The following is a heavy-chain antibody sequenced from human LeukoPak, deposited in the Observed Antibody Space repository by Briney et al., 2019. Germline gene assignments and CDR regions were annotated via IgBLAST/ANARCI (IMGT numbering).Heavy chain of an antibody. CDR3: AREGGVLYYYGMDV. D-gene: IGHD3-10*01. J-gene: IGHJ6*02. V-gene: IGHV4-59*01. CDR1: GGSISSYY. Sequence: PSETLSLTCTVSGGSISSYYWSWIRQPPGKGRGGIGYIYYSGSTNYNPSLKSRVTISVDTSKNQFSLKLSSVTAADTAVYYCAREGGVLYYYGMDVWGQGTTVTVSS. CDR2: IYYSGST.